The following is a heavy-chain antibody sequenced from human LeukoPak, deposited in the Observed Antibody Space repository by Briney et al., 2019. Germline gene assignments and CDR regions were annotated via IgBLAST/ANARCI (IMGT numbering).Heavy chain of an antibody. CDR1: GGSISSSSYY. Sequence: SETLSLTCTVSGGSISSSSYYWSWIRQPPGKGLEWIGYIYTSGSTNYNPSLKSRVTISVDTSKNQFSLKLSSVTAADTAVYYCARSSSGYFDYWGQGTLVTVSS. J-gene: IGHJ4*02. V-gene: IGHV4-61*05. D-gene: IGHD6-6*01. CDR2: IYTSGST. CDR3: ARSSSGYFDY.